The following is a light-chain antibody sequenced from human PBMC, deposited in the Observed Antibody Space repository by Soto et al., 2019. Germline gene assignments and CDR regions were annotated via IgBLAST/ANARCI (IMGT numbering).Light chain of an antibody. V-gene: IGKV1-39*01. CDR1: QCMGNH. CDR3: QQSYSSWT. Sequence: DSQMTQSPSSLSASVGDRVTITFRSSQCMGNHLNSDGQKPGKPPDLLIYAASSLHSGVPSRFSGSGSGTDFTLPISSLQPEDFATLYCQQSYSSWTFGQGTKVDIK. CDR2: AAS. J-gene: IGKJ1*01.